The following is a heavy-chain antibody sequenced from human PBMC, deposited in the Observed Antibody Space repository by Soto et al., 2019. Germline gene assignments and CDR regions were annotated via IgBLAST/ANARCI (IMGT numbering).Heavy chain of an antibody. D-gene: IGHD4-17*01. V-gene: IGHV3-33*01. CDR2: IWYDGSNK. CDR1: GFTFSSYG. J-gene: IGHJ5*02. Sequence: GESLKISCAASGFTFSSYGMHWVRQAPGKGLEWVAVIWYDGSNKYYADSVKGRFTISRDNSKNTLYLQMNSLRAEDTAVYYCARDGYGDFNWFDPWGQGTLVTVSS. CDR3: ARDGYGDFNWFDP.